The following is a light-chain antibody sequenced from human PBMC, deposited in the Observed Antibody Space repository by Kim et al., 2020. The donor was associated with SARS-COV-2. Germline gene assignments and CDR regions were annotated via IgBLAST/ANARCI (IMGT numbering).Light chain of an antibody. J-gene: IGLJ2*01. Sequence: QSVVTQPASVSGSPGQSITISCTGTSSDVGSYNLVSWYQQHPGKAPKLMIYEVSKRPSGVSNRFSGSKSGNTASLTISGLQAEDEADYHCCSYAGSSTSYVVFRGGTQLTVL. V-gene: IGLV2-23*02. CDR1: SSDVGSYNL. CDR3: CSYAGSSTSYVV. CDR2: EVS.